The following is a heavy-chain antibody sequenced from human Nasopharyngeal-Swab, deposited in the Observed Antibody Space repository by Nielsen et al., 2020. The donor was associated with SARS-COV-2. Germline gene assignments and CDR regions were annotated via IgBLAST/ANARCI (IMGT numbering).Heavy chain of an antibody. CDR1: GFTFSDYY. V-gene: IGHV3-11*01. Sequence: GESLKISCAASGFTFSDYYMSWNRQAPGKGLEWVSYISSSGSTIYYADSVKDRFTISRDNAKNSLYLQMNSLRAEDTAVYYCARVGGGFVLMGLDIWGQGTMVTVSS. J-gene: IGHJ3*02. CDR3: ARVGGGFVLMGLDI. CDR2: ISSSGSTI. D-gene: IGHD2-8*01.